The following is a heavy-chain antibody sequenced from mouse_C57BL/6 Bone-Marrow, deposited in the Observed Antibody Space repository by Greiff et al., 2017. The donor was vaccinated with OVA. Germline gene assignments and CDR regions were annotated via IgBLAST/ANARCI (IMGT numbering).Heavy chain of an antibody. D-gene: IGHD1-1*01. V-gene: IGHV5-15*01. Sequence: EVQVVESGGGLVQPGGSLKLSCAASGFTFSDYGMAWVRQAPRKGPEWVAFISNLAYSIYYADTVTGRFTISRENAKNTLYLEMSSLRSEDTAMYYCARQAYYGSSGWYFDVWGTGTTVTVSS. J-gene: IGHJ1*03. CDR2: ISNLAYSI. CDR3: ARQAYYGSSGWYFDV. CDR1: GFTFSDYG.